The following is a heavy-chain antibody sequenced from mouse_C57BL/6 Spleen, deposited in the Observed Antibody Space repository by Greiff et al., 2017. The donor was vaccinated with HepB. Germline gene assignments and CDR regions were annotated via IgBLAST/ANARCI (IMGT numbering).Heavy chain of an antibody. J-gene: IGHJ3*01. CDR3: AREDSSGEGWFAY. CDR1: GYTFTDYN. V-gene: IGHV1-18*01. CDR2: INPNNGGT. Sequence: VQLQQSGPELVKPGASVKIPCKASGYTFTDYNMDWVKQSHGKSLEWIGDINPNNGGTIYNQKFKGKATLTVDKSSSTAYMELRSLTSEDTAVYYCAREDSSGEGWFAYWGQGTLVTVSA. D-gene: IGHD3-2*02.